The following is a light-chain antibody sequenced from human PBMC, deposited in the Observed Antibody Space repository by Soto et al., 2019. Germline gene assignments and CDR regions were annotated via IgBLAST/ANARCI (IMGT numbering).Light chain of an antibody. V-gene: IGLV2-8*01. CDR2: EVN. CDR1: SSDLGAYNY. J-gene: IGLJ1*01. CDR3: ISYAGSNRV. Sequence: QSVLTQPPSASGSPGQSVTISCTGTSSDLGAYNYVSWYQQHPGKAPKLMIYEVNKRPSGVPDRFSGSKSGNTASLTVSGLQAEDEADYYCISYAGSNRVFGTGTKVT.